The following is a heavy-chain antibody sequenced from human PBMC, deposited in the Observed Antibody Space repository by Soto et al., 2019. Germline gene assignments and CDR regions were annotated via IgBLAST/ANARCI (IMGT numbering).Heavy chain of an antibody. D-gene: IGHD3-22*01. CDR2: IHYSGST. J-gene: IGHJ3*02. CDR3: ARGDSSAYYLPTFDI. V-gene: IGHV4-30-4*01. CDR1: GGSVSSGDSY. Sequence: QVQLQESGPGLVKLSQTLSLTCTVSGGSVSSGDSYWSWIRPPPGKGLEWIGYIHYSGSTYYNPSLKSRVTISVDTSKNQFSLKLSSVTAADTAVYYCARGDSSAYYLPTFDIWGQGTMVSVSS.